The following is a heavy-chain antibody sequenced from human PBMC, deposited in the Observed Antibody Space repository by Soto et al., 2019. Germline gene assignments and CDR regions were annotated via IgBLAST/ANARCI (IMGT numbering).Heavy chain of an antibody. CDR2: IIPIFGTA. V-gene: IGHV1-69*12. D-gene: IGHD1-1*01. CDR1: GGTFSSYA. Sequence: QVQLVQSGAEVKKPGSSVKVSCKASGGTFSSYAISWVRQAPGQGLEWMGGIIPIFGTANYAQKFQGRVTITADEATSTACMEPSRLGAEDTAVYYWASRPGQTPVPKVKYYCDYWGQGTLVTVSS. J-gene: IGHJ4*02. CDR3: ASRPGQTPVPKVKYYCDY.